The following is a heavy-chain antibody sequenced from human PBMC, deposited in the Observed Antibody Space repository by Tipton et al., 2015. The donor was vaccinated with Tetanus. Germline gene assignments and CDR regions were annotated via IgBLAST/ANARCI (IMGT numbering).Heavy chain of an antibody. D-gene: IGHD3-10*01. CDR1: GHTFTNYW. J-gene: IGHJ5*02. Sequence: QLVQSGAEVKKPGESLKISCKGSGHTFTNYWLAWVRQMPGKGLEWMGIIYPGDSDATYSPSFRGQVTISADKSISTAYLEWSSLKASDTAIYFCSRLPKHYSASGSTWGQGTLVTVSS. CDR3: SRLPKHYSASGST. V-gene: IGHV5-51*01. CDR2: IYPGDSDA.